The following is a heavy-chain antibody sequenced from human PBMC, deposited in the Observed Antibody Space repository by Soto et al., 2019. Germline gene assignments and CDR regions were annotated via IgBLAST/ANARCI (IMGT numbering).Heavy chain of an antibody. CDR1: GYTFTSYA. CDR2: INAGNGNT. CDR3: ARIRISSGRYCSGGSCYSRAFDI. J-gene: IGHJ3*02. Sequence: ASVKVSCKASGYTFTSYAMHWVRQAPGQRLEWMGWINAGNGNTKYSQKFQGRVTITRDTSASTAYMELSSLRSEDTAVYYCARIRISSGRYCSGGSCYSRAFDIWGQGTMVTVSS. V-gene: IGHV1-3*01. D-gene: IGHD2-15*01.